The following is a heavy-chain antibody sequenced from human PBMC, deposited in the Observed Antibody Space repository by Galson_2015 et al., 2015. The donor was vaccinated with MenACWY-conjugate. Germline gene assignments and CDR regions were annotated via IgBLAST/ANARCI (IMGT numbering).Heavy chain of an antibody. Sequence: SLRLSCAASEFTFSNYWMNWVRQAPGKGLEWVANIKQDGGEKYYVDSVKGRFTISRDNANNSLYLRMNSLRAEDTAVYYCARKGHGLDYWGQGTMVTVSS. CDR2: IKQDGGEK. CDR3: ARKGHGLDY. CDR1: EFTFSNYW. J-gene: IGHJ4*02. V-gene: IGHV3-7*03.